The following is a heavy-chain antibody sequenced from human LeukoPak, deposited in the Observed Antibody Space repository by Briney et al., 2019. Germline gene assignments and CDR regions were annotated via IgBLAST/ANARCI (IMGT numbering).Heavy chain of an antibody. V-gene: IGHV3-30*18. J-gene: IGHJ3*02. Sequence: GGSLRLSCAASGFTFSSYGMHWVRQAPGKGLEWVAVISYDGSNNYYADSVKGRFTISRDNSKNTLYLQMNSLRAEDTAVYYCAKEGITRGAFDIWGQGTMVTVSS. CDR2: ISYDGSNN. D-gene: IGHD3-10*01. CDR1: GFTFSSYG. CDR3: AKEGITRGAFDI.